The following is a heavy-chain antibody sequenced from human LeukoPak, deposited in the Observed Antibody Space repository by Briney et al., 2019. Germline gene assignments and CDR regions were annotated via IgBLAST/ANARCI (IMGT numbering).Heavy chain of an antibody. CDR3: ATESGTYSGTCFDY. Sequence: GGSLRLSCAASGFTFSSYNMNWVRQAPGKGLEWVSYISSSSNPSYYADSVKGRFTISRDNAKNSLYLQMNSLRAGDTAVYYCATESGTYSGTCFDYWGQGTLVTVSS. V-gene: IGHV3-48*01. CDR2: ISSSSNPS. D-gene: IGHD1-26*01. CDR1: GFTFSSYN. J-gene: IGHJ4*02.